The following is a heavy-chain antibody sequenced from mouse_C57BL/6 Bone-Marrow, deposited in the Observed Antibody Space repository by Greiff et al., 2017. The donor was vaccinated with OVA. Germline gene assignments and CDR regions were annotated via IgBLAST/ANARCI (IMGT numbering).Heavy chain of an antibody. CDR1: GYTFTDYN. V-gene: IGHV1-22*01. CDR3: ARDHYGSRGD. J-gene: IGHJ2*01. CDR2: INTNNGGT. D-gene: IGHD1-1*01. Sequence: VQLKQSGPELVKPGASVKMSCKASGYTFTDYNMHWVKQSHGKSLEWIGYINTNNGGTSYNQKFKGTATLTVNKSSSTAYMELRSLTSEDSAVYYCARDHYGSRGDWGQGTTLTVSS.